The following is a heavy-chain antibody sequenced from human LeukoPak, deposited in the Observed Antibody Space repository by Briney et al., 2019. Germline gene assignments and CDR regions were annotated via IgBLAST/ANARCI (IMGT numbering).Heavy chain of an antibody. J-gene: IGHJ6*03. CDR3: ARDIGIAVAGVVLGYYYYMDV. CDR1: GYTFTSYG. Sequence: ASVKVSCKASGYTFTSYGISWVRQAPGQGLEWMGWISAYNGNTNYAQKLQGRVTMTTDTSTSTAYMELRSLRSDDTAVYYCARDIGIAVAGVVLGYYYYMDVWGKGTTVTISS. D-gene: IGHD6-19*01. CDR2: ISAYNGNT. V-gene: IGHV1-18*01.